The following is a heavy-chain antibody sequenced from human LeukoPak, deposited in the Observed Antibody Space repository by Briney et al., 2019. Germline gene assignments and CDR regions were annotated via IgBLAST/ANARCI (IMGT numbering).Heavy chain of an antibody. Sequence: SVKVSCKASGGTFSSYAISWVRQAPGQGLEWMGGIIPIFGTANYAQKFQGRVTITTDESTSTAYMELSSLRSEDTAVYYCAREGIAAAGTRGYYFDYWGQGTLVIVSS. V-gene: IGHV1-69*05. J-gene: IGHJ4*02. CDR1: GGTFSSYA. CDR2: IIPIFGTA. CDR3: AREGIAAAGTRGYYFDY. D-gene: IGHD6-13*01.